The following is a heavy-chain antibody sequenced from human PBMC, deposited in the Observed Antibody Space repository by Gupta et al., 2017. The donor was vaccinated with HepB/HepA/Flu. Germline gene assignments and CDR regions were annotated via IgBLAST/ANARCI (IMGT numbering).Heavy chain of an antibody. CDR2: ISWNSGSI. D-gene: IGHD1-26*01. J-gene: IGHJ3*02. V-gene: IGHV3-9*03. Sequence: EVQLVESGGGLVQPGRSLRLSCAASGFTFDDYALHWVRQAPGKGLEWVSGISWNSGSIGYADSVKGRFTISRDNAKNSLYLQMNSLRAEDMALYYCAKDMRWELTLGAFDIWGQGTMVTVSS. CDR1: GFTFDDYA. CDR3: AKDMRWELTLGAFDI.